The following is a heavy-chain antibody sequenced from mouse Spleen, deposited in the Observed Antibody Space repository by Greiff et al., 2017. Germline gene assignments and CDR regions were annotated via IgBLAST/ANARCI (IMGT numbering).Heavy chain of an antibody. CDR1: GYTFTDYY. V-gene: IGHV1-26*01. CDR2: INPNNGGT. CDR3: ARSFPGTGYAMDY. D-gene: IGHD4-1*01. Sequence: EVQLQQSGPELVKPGASVKISCKASGYTFTDYYMNWVKQSHGKSLEWIGDINPNNGGTSYNQKFKGKATLTVDKSSSTAYMELRSLTSEDSAVYYCARSFPGTGYAMDYWGQGTSVTVSS. J-gene: IGHJ4*01.